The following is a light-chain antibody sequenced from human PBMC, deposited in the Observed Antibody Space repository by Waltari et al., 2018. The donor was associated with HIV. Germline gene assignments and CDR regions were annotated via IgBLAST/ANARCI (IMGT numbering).Light chain of an antibody. Sequence: SYALTQPLSVSVALGQTARITFGGNNIASKNVHWYQQKPGQAPVLVIYRDNIRPSGIPERFSGSNSGNTAILSISRAQAEDEGDYYCQVWDSSTGVFGGGTNLTVL. V-gene: IGLV3-9*01. J-gene: IGLJ3*02. CDR2: RDN. CDR1: NIASKN. CDR3: QVWDSSTGV.